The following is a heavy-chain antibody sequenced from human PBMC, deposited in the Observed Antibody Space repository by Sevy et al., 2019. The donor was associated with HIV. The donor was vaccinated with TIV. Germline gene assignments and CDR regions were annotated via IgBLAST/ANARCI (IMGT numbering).Heavy chain of an antibody. Sequence: GGSLRLSCAASGVSLNTYSMNWVRQAPGKGLEWVSSISDTSGYIFYADSVKGRFTISRDNARNSLYLQMNSLRAEDTAVYYCARDAGSGWQKYFQQWGQGILVTVSS. CDR1: GVSLNTYS. D-gene: IGHD6-19*01. CDR2: ISDTSGYI. CDR3: ARDAGSGWQKYFQQ. J-gene: IGHJ1*01. V-gene: IGHV3-21*06.